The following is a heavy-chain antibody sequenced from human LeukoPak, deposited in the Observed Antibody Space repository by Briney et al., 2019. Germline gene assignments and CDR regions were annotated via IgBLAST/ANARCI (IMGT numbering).Heavy chain of an antibody. CDR2: IYYSGST. CDR3: ARDPGGGWFDP. Sequence: PSETLFLTCIVSGASISSFYWSWIRRPPGKGLEWIGYIYYSGSTKYNPSLKSRVTISIDTSKNQFSLKLSSVTAADTAVYYCARDPGGGWFDPWGQGTLVTVSS. D-gene: IGHD2-15*01. CDR1: GASISSFY. J-gene: IGHJ5*02. V-gene: IGHV4-59*01.